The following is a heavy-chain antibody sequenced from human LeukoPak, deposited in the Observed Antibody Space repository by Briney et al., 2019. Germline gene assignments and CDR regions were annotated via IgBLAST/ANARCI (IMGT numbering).Heavy chain of an antibody. CDR3: AKQFLPEGYYYGSGVDY. D-gene: IGHD3-10*01. CDR2: ISGSGGST. CDR1: GFTFSSYA. Sequence: TGGSLRLSCAASGFTFSSYAMNWVRQAPGKGLEWVSAISGSGGSTYYADSVKGRFTISRDNSKNTLYLQMNSLRAEDTAVYYCAKQFLPEGYYYGSGVDYWGQGTLVTVSS. J-gene: IGHJ4*02. V-gene: IGHV3-23*01.